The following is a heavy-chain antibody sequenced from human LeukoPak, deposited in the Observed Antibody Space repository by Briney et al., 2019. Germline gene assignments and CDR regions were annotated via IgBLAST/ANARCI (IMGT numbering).Heavy chain of an antibody. CDR3: ARDGRWVARGYFDY. J-gene: IGHJ4*02. Sequence: GGSLRLSCAASGFTFRNFAMHWGRQAPGKGLEWVAVISYDGSRKDYADSAKGRFTISRDNSKNALYLEMNSLTTEDTAVYYCARDGRWVARGYFDYWGQGTLVTVSS. D-gene: IGHD5-12*01. CDR1: GFTFRNFA. V-gene: IGHV3-30*04. CDR2: ISYDGSRK.